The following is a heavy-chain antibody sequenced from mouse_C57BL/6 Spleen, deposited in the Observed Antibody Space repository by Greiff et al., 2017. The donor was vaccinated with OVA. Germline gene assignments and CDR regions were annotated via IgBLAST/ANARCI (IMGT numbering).Heavy chain of an antibody. Sequence: QVQLQQSGAELVKPGASVKLSCKASGYTFTSYWMHWVKQRPGQGLEWIGMIHPNSGSTNYNEKFKSKATLTVDKSSSTAYMQLSSLTSEDSAVYYCARRGVYYDYDGPDYYAMDYWGQGTSVTVSS. CDR1: GYTFTSYW. V-gene: IGHV1-64*01. CDR2: IHPNSGST. J-gene: IGHJ4*01. D-gene: IGHD2-4*01. CDR3: ARRGVYYDYDGPDYYAMDY.